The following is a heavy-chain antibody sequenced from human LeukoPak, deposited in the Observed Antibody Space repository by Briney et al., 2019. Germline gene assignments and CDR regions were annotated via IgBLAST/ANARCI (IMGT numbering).Heavy chain of an antibody. CDR3: AIGLVFGGVIVRPKPH. CDR1: GGTFSSYT. J-gene: IGHJ4*02. Sequence: SVKVSCKASGGTFSSYTISWVRQAPGQGLEWMGGIIPIFGTANYAQKFQGRVTITTDESTSTAYMELSSLRSEDTAVYYCAIGLVFGGVIVRPKPHWGQGTLVTVSS. V-gene: IGHV1-69*05. CDR2: IIPIFGTA. D-gene: IGHD3-16*02.